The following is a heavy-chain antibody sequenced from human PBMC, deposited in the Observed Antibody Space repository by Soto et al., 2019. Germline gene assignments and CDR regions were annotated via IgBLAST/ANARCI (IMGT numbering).Heavy chain of an antibody. CDR1: GFTFSSYA. CDR3: ARVEVAAAGYYYYGMDV. D-gene: IGHD6-13*01. J-gene: IGHJ6*02. CDR2: ISYDGSNK. Sequence: PGGSLRLSCAASGFTFSSYAMHWVRQAPGKGLEWVAVISYDGSNKYYADSVKGRFTISRDNSKNTLYLQMNSLRAEDTAVYYCARVEVAAAGYYYYGMDVWGQGTTVTVSS. V-gene: IGHV3-30-3*01.